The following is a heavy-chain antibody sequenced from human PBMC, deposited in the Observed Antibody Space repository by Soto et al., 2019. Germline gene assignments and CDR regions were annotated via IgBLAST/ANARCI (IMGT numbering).Heavy chain of an antibody. CDR2: VNPSGGST. V-gene: IGHV1-46*01. CDR3: TRVEQLGYDY. Sequence: GASVKVSCKASGYTFTNYYMHWVRQAPGQGLEWMGIVNPSGGSTSYAQRFQGRVTMTRDTSTSTVYMELSSLRSEDTAVYYCTRVEQLGYDYWGQGTLVTVSS. D-gene: IGHD6-13*01. CDR1: GYTFTNYY. J-gene: IGHJ4*02.